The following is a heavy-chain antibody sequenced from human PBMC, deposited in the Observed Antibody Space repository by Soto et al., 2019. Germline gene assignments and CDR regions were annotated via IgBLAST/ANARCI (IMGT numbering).Heavy chain of an antibody. Sequence: GGSLRLSCAASGFTFTIQAMSWVRQAHGKGEGWVAGSSNSGSVTYYANSVKGRFTISIHNSPNTFSPQLDSLRAEDTAVYFCVTDHRALEGTFDSWGQGTLVTVSS. CDR2: SSNSGSVT. J-gene: IGHJ4*02. CDR1: GFTFTIQA. CDR3: VTDHRALEGTFDS. V-gene: IGHV3-23*01. D-gene: IGHD1-7*01.